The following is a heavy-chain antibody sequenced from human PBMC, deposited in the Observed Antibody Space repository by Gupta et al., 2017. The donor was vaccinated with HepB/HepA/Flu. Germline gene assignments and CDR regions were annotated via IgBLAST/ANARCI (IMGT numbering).Heavy chain of an antibody. D-gene: IGHD1-1*01. CDR3: AREIKTGNDAYYGMDV. V-gene: IGHV1-2*04. CDR2: INPNSGGT. Sequence: MHWVRQAPGQGLEWMGWINPNSGGTNYAQKFQGWVTMTRDTSISTAYMELSRLRSDDTAVYYCAREIKTGNDAYYGMDVWGQGTTVTVSS. J-gene: IGHJ6*02.